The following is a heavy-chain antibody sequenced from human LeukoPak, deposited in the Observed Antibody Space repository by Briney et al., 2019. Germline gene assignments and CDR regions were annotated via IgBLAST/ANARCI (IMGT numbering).Heavy chain of an antibody. J-gene: IGHJ5*02. V-gene: IGHV4-34*01. CDR3: ARRKGYCSSTSCYHNRFDP. D-gene: IGHD2-2*01. CDR2: INHSGST. CDR1: GGSFSGYY. Sequence: SETLSLTCAVYGGSFSGYYWSWIRQPPGKGLEWIGEINHSGSTNYNPSLKSRVTISVDTSKNQFSLKLSSVTAADTAVYYCARRKGYCSSTSCYHNRFDPWGQGTLVTVSS.